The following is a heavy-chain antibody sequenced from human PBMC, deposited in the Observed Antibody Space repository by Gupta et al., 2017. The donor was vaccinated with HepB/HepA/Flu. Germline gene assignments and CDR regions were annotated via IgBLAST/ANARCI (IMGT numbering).Heavy chain of an antibody. Sequence: QVQLQESGPGLVKPSETLSLTCTVPGGSISSYYWSWIRQPAGKGLEWIGRIYTSGSTNYNPSLKSRVTMSVDTSKNQFSLKLSSVTAADTAVYYCATSSGYCGGDCYSIWGQGTLVTVSS. CDR1: GGSISSYY. D-gene: IGHD2-21*01. V-gene: IGHV4-4*07. J-gene: IGHJ4*02. CDR3: ATSSGYCGGDCYSI. CDR2: IYTSGST.